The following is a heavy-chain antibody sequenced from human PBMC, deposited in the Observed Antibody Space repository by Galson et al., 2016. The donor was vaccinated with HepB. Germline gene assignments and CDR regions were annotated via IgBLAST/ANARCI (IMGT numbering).Heavy chain of an antibody. Sequence: SLRLSCAASGFIFSSYGMHWVRQAPGKGLEWVAIIWYDGTNKYYADSVKGRFTISRDNSKNTLYLQMNSLRAEDTAVYYCARDRRFGETYHAHWGQGTLVTVSS. CDR3: ARDRRFGETYHAH. J-gene: IGHJ4*02. CDR1: GFIFSSYG. CDR2: IWYDGTNK. D-gene: IGHD3-10*01. V-gene: IGHV3-33*01.